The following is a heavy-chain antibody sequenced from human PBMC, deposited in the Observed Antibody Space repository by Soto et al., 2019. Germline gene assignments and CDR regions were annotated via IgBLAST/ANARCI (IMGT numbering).Heavy chain of an antibody. V-gene: IGHV1-18*04. Sequence: ASVKVSCKASGYTFTSYGISWVRQAPGQGLEWMGWISAYNGNTNYAQKLQGRVTMTTDTSTSTAYMELRSLRSDDTAVYYRARDTPSTVTANFFDYWGQGTLVTVSS. CDR3: ARDTPSTVTANFFDY. J-gene: IGHJ4*02. CDR2: ISAYNGNT. D-gene: IGHD4-17*01. CDR1: GYTFTSYG.